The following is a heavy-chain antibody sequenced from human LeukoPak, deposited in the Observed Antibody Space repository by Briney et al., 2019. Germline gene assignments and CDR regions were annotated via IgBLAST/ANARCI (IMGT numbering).Heavy chain of an antibody. Sequence: SETLSLTCTVSGGSISHYYWSWIRQPPGKGLEWIAYINYSGNTDYNPSLKSRVTISVDTPKNHFSLKLNSVTAADTAVYYCARLNVLDSSVLHHFDHWGQGTLVTVSS. CDR2: INYSGNT. CDR1: GGSISHYY. D-gene: IGHD6-13*01. CDR3: ARLNVLDSSVLHHFDH. V-gene: IGHV4-59*08. J-gene: IGHJ4*02.